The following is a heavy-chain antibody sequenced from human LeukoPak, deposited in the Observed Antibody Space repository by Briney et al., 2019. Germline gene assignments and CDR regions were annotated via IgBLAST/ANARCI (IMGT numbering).Heavy chain of an antibody. D-gene: IGHD3-3*01. CDR3: ARGGRTIFGVVIVKCGTDV. CDR1: GGSISSGDYY. CDR2: INHSGST. Sequence: PSETLSLTCTVSGGSISSGDYYWSWIRQPPRKGLEWIGEINHSGSTNYNPSLKSRVTISVDTSKNQFSLKLSSVTAADTAVYYCARGGRTIFGVVIVKCGTDVWGQGTTVTVSS. J-gene: IGHJ6*02. V-gene: IGHV4-39*07.